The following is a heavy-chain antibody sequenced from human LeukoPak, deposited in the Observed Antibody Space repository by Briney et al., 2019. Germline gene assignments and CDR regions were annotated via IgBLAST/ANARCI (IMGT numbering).Heavy chain of an antibody. CDR1: GFTFSSYA. CDR2: TGSTGVST. V-gene: IGHV3-23*01. Sequence: GGSLRLSCAASGFTFSSYAMNWVRQAPGKGLEWVSGTGSTGVSTFYADSVKGRFTVSRDNSKNTLSLQMNSLRAVDTAVYYCAKDPGVVPAHYFDYWGQGTLVTVSS. CDR3: AKDPGVVPAHYFDY. D-gene: IGHD2-2*01. J-gene: IGHJ4*02.